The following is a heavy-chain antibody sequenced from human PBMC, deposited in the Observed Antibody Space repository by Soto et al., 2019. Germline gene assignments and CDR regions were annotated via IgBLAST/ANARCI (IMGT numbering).Heavy chain of an antibody. D-gene: IGHD3-10*01. CDR3: ARHGFGPLHGLVDV. CDR2: INYHGYS. V-gene: IGHV4-59*08. J-gene: IGHJ6*02. Sequence: QVQLQESGPGLVKPSETLSLTCTVSGGSITNYYCSWFRQPPGKGLEWIGYINYHGYSAYTLSLRRRVTLSMDASKTEFSQMLGSVTATDTAVYYCARHGFGPLHGLVDVWGPGTTVIVSS. CDR1: GGSITNYY.